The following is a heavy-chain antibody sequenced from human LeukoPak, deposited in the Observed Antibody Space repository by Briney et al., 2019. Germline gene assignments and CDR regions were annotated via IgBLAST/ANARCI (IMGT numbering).Heavy chain of an antibody. Sequence: GGSLRLSCAASGFTFTNYGMTWVRQAPGKGLEWVSSISGSGTDTYYADSVRGRFTISRDNSKRTLYVQMVSLRAEDTAIYYCAGSSGWWAHDYWGLGTLVTVSS. CDR2: ISGSGTDT. CDR1: GFTFTNYG. V-gene: IGHV3-23*01. CDR3: AGSSGWWAHDY. D-gene: IGHD6-19*01. J-gene: IGHJ4*02.